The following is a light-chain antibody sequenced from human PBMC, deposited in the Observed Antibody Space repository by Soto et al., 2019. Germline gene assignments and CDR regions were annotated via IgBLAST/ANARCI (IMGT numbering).Light chain of an antibody. J-gene: IGKJ2*01. CDR2: RAS. Sequence: EIVMTQSPATLSVSPGGRATLSCRASQSVSSYLAWYQQRPGQPPRLLIYRASTRATNIPARFSGSGSGTEFSLTISSLQSEDFAVYSCQKYSTWPPRYTFGQGTKLEI. CDR3: QKYSTWPPRYT. V-gene: IGKV3-15*01. CDR1: QSVSSY.